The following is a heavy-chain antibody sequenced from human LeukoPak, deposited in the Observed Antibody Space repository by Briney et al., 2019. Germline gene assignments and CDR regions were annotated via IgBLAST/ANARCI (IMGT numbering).Heavy chain of an antibody. J-gene: IGHJ4*02. CDR1: GGSISSYY. CDR3: ARSGRGSSAGFDY. D-gene: IGHD3-10*01. Sequence: SETLSLTCTVSGGSISSYYWSWIRQPPGKGLEWFGYIYYSGSTNYTPSLKSRVTISVDTSKNQFSLKLNSVTAADTAVYYCARSGRGSSAGFDYWGQGTLVTVSS. CDR2: IYYSGST. V-gene: IGHV4-59*01.